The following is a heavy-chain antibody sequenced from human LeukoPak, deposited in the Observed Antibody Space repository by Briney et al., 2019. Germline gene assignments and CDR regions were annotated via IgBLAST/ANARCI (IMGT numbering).Heavy chain of an antibody. V-gene: IGHV5-10-1*01. CDR2: IDPSDSYT. CDR1: GYSFTSYW. D-gene: IGHD3-10*01. Sequence: GESLKISCKGSGYSFTSYWISWVRQMPGKGLEWMGRIDPSDSYTNYSPSFLGHVTISADKSISTAYLQWSSLKASDTAMYYCAREEGITMVRGVIITDPRGSYYGMDVWGQGTTVTVSS. CDR3: AREEGITMVRGVIITDPRGSYYGMDV. J-gene: IGHJ6*02.